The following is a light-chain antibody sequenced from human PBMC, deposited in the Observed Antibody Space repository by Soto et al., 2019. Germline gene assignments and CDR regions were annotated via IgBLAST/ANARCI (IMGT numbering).Light chain of an antibody. CDR1: QSVGRY. J-gene: IGKJ1*01. V-gene: IGKV3-11*01. CDR2: DAS. Sequence: EIVLIQSPATLSLSPGEGATLSCRASQSVGRYLAWYQQKPGQAPRLLIYDASNTVTGIPARFSGSGSGTDFTLTISSLEPEDFALYYCKQRSNWPRTFGQGTKVEIK. CDR3: KQRSNWPRT.